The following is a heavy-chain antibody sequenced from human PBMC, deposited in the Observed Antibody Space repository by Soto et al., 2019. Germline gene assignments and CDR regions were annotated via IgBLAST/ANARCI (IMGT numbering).Heavy chain of an antibody. CDR2: ISGSGGST. CDR1: GFTFSNFA. Sequence: GGSLRLSCAASGFTFSNFAMSWVRQVPGKGPEWVSGISGSGGSTFYADSVKGRFTISRDNSKNTLYLQMNSLRAEDTAVYHCAKEYSTQGYWGQGTLVTVSS. V-gene: IGHV3-23*01. J-gene: IGHJ4*02. D-gene: IGHD6-13*01. CDR3: AKEYSTQGY.